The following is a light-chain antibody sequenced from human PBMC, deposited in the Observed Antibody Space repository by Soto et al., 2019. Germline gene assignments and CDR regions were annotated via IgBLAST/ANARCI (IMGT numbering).Light chain of an antibody. CDR1: SSDVGGYNY. J-gene: IGLJ2*01. V-gene: IGLV2-14*01. Sequence: QSALTQPASVSGSPGQSITISCTGTSSDVGGYNYVSWYQQHPCKAPKLMIYDVSNRPSGVSNRFSGSKSGNTASLTISGFQAEDAADYYCSSYTSSSTRVVFGVGTKVTVL. CDR2: DVS. CDR3: SSYTSSSTRVV.